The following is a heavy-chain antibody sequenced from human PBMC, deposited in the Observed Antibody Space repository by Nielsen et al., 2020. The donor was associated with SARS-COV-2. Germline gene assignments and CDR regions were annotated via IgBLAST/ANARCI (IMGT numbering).Heavy chain of an antibody. Sequence: WIRQPPGKGLEWIGYIYYSGSTNYNPSLKSRVTISVDTSKNHVSLKLSSVTAADTAVYYCARDGYYDSNGYYYREAFDIWGPGTMVTVSS. V-gene: IGHV4-59*01. D-gene: IGHD3-22*01. J-gene: IGHJ3*02. CDR3: ARDGYYDSNGYYYREAFDI. CDR2: IYYSGST.